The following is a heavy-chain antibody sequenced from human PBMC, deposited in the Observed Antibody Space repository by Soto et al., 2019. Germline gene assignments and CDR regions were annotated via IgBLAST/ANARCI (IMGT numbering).Heavy chain of an antibody. V-gene: IGHV4-30-2*01. CDR2: IYHSGST. Sequence: SETLSLTCAVSGGSISSGGYSWSWIRQPPGKGLEWIGYIYHSGSTYYNPSLKSRVTISVDRSKNQFSLKLSSVTAADTAVYYCARDSLITMVRGVKQYYYYGMDVWGQGTTVTVS. CDR1: GGSISSGGYS. J-gene: IGHJ6*02. D-gene: IGHD3-10*01. CDR3: ARDSLITMVRGVKQYYYYGMDV.